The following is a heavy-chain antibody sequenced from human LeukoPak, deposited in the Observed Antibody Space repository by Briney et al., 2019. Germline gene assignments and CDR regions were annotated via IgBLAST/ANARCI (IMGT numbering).Heavy chain of an antibody. CDR2: MNPNSGNT. J-gene: IGHJ6*02. V-gene: IGHV1-8*01. Sequence: ASVTVSCKASGYTFTSYDINWVRQATGQGLEWMGWMNPNSGNTGYAQKFQGRVTMTRNTSISTAYMELSSLRSEDTAVYYCASRYSSGSALNYWYYYYGMDVWGQGTTVTVSS. D-gene: IGHD6-19*01. CDR3: ASRYSSGSALNYWYYYYGMDV. CDR1: GYTFTSYD.